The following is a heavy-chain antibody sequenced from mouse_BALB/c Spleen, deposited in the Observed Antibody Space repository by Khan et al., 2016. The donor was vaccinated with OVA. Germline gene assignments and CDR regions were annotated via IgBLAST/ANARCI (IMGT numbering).Heavy chain of an antibody. CDR1: GYTFTDYS. J-gene: IGHJ4*01. V-gene: IGHV9-2-1*01. CDR3: ARNYYGSNFYYAMDY. D-gene: IGHD1-1*01. CDR2: INTETGEP. Sequence: QIQLVQSGPELKKPGETVKISCKASGYTFTDYSIHWVKQAPGKGLKWMGWINTETGEPTYADDFKGRFAFSLETSASTAYLQINNLKNEDTATYFSARNYYGSNFYYAMDYWGQGTSVTVSS.